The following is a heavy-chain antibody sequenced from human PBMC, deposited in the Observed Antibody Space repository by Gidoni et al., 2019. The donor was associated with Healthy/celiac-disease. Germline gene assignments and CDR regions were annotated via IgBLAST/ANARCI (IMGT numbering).Heavy chain of an antibody. CDR1: GFTFSSYA. V-gene: IGHV3-30*01. Sequence: QVQLVESGVGGVQPGRSLRLSCEASGFTFSSYAMHWVRQAPGKGLEWVAVISYDGSNKYYADSVKGRFTISRDNSKNTLYLQMNSLRAEDTAVYYCARDEGSSSSSDYWGQGTLVTVSS. J-gene: IGHJ4*02. CDR3: ARDEGSSSSSDY. D-gene: IGHD6-6*01. CDR2: ISYDGSNK.